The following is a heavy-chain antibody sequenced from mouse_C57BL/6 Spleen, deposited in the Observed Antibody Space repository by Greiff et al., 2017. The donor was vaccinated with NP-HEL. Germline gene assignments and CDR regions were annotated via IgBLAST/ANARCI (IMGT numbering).Heavy chain of an antibody. J-gene: IGHJ2*01. CDR2: INPNNGGT. CDR1: GYTFTDYY. Sequence: EVQLQQSGPELVKPGASVKISCKASGYTFTDYYMNWVKQSHGKSLEWIGDINPNNGGTSYNQKFKGKATLTVDKSSSTAYMELRSLTSEDSAVYYCARLNWDDYFDYWGQGTTLTVSS. D-gene: IGHD4-1*01. V-gene: IGHV1-26*01. CDR3: ARLNWDDYFDY.